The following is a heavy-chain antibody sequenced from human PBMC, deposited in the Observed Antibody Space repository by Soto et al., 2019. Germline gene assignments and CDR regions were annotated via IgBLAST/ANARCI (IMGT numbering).Heavy chain of an antibody. CDR1: GYTFTSYA. Sequence: QVQLVQSGAEEKKPGASVKVSCKASGYTFTSYAMHWVRQAPGQRLEWMGWINAGNGNTKYSQKFQGRVTITRDTAASTAYMELSSLRSEDTAVYYCARDRLVRSSSWGDYWGQGTLVTVSS. CDR3: ARDRLVRSSSWGDY. J-gene: IGHJ4*02. CDR2: INAGNGNT. V-gene: IGHV1-3*05. D-gene: IGHD6-13*01.